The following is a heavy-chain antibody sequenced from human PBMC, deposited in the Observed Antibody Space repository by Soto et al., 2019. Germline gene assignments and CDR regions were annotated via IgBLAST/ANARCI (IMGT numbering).Heavy chain of an antibody. CDR1: GFSLSDARMG. Sequence: QVTLKESGPVLVKPTETLTLTCTVSGFSLSDARMGVSWIRQSPGKALEWLAHIFSNDAKFYSTSLKSRLTVSRDASNSQVVLTLSNVDPVDPATYYCARILEITMVRGPWGQGTLVTVSS. J-gene: IGHJ5*02. D-gene: IGHD3-10*01. CDR3: ARILEITMVRGP. V-gene: IGHV2-26*01. CDR2: IFSNDAK.